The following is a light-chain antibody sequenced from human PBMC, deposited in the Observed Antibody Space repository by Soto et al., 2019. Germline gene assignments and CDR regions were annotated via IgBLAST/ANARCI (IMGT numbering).Light chain of an antibody. V-gene: IGKV1-39*01. CDR2: SAY. CDR3: QQSYSSPIT. J-gene: IGKJ5*01. CDR1: QSVSSY. Sequence: DIQMTQSPSSLSASVGDRVTITCRASQSVSSYLNWYQQKPGKAPKVLIYSAYSWQSGVPSRFSGSGSGTHFTHIISSLQPEDLATYYCQQSYSSPITFGQGHDWRLN.